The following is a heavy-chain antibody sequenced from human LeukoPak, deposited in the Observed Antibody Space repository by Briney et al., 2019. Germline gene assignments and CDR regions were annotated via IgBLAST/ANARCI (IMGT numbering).Heavy chain of an antibody. CDR2: IWYDGSQK. CDR1: GYSFSRHG. J-gene: IGHJ4*02. CDR3: ARLYGANSGNFDY. D-gene: IGHD4-23*01. Sequence: PGRSLRLSCAASGYSFSRHGMHWVRQAPGKGLEWVAAIWYDGSQKYYADSVKGRFTISRDNLENTGDLQMNSLRAEDTAVYYCARLYGANSGNFDYWGPGTLVIVSS. V-gene: IGHV3-33*01.